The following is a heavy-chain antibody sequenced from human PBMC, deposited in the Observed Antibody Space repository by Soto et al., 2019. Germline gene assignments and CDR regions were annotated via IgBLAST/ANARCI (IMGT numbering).Heavy chain of an antibody. CDR1: GGSISSYY. Sequence: SETLSLTCTVSGGSISSYYWSWIRQPPGKGLEWIGYIYYSGSTNYNPSLKSRVTIPVDTSKNQFSLKLSSVTAADTAVYYCARGGYSSSSAYYYYYYGMDVWGQGTTVTVSS. CDR3: ARGGYSSSSAYYYYYYGMDV. CDR2: IYYSGST. V-gene: IGHV4-59*01. D-gene: IGHD6-6*01. J-gene: IGHJ6*02.